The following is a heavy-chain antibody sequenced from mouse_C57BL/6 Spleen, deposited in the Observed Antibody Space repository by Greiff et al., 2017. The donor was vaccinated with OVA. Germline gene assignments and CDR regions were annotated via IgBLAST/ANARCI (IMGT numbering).Heavy chain of an antibody. Sequence: VQLQQSGAELARPGASVKMSCKASGYTFTSYTMHWVKQRPGQGLEWIGYINPSSGYTKYNQKFKDKATLTADKSSSTAYMQLSSLTSEDSAVYYCARWEANWDYFDYWGQGTTLTVSS. J-gene: IGHJ2*01. CDR2: INPSSGYT. V-gene: IGHV1-4*01. D-gene: IGHD4-1*01. CDR3: ARWEANWDYFDY. CDR1: GYTFTSYT.